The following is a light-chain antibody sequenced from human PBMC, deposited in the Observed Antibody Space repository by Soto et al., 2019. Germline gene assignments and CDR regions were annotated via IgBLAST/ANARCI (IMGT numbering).Light chain of an antibody. J-gene: IGKJ5*01. CDR2: WAS. V-gene: IGKV4-1*01. Sequence: DIVLTQSPDSLAVSLGERATINCKSSQTLLYSSNNKNYLAWYQQKPRQPPKLLIYWASTRQSGVPDRFSASGSGTDFTLSISSLQAADVAVYFCQQYYSDPLTFGQRTRLEIK. CDR3: QQYYSDPLT. CDR1: QTLLYSSNNKNY.